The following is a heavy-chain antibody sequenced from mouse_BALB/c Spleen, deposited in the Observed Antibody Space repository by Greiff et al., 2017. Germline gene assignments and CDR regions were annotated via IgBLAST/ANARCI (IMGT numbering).Heavy chain of an antibody. V-gene: IGHV6-6*02. CDR2: IRLKSNNYAT. D-gene: IGHD4-1*01. J-gene: IGHJ2*01. CDR1: GFTFSNYW. CDR3: TPLGLYFDY. Sequence: EVMLVESGGGLVQPGGSMKLSCVASGFTFSNYWMNWVRQSPEKGLEWVAEIRLKSNNYATHYAESVKGRFTISRDDSKSSVYLQMNNLRAEDTGIYYCTPLGLYFDYWGQGTTLTVSS.